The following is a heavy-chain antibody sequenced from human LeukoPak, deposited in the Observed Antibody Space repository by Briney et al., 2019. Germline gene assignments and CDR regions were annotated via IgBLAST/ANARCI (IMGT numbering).Heavy chain of an antibody. Sequence: PSETLSLTCAVYGGSFSGYYWSWIRQPPGKGPEWIGEINHSGSTNYNPSLKSRVTLSVDTSKNQFSLKLSYVTAADTAVYYCARGGGRYYDFWSGYSDYWGQGTLVTVSS. J-gene: IGHJ4*02. CDR1: GGSFSGYY. CDR2: INHSGST. V-gene: IGHV4-34*01. D-gene: IGHD3-3*01. CDR3: ARGGGRYYDFWSGYSDY.